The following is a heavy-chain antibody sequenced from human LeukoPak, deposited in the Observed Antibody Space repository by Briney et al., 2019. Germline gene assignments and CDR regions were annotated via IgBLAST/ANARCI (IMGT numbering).Heavy chain of an antibody. D-gene: IGHD3-3*01. CDR2: ISWNSGSI. CDR3: AKDRRKAITIFGVDPHW. Sequence: GGSLRLSCAASGFTFDDYAMHWVRQAPGKGLEWVSGISWNSGSIGYADSVKGRFTISRDNSKNTLYLQMNSLRAEDTAVYYCAKDRRKAITIFGVDPHWWGQGTLVTVSS. CDR1: GFTFDDYA. J-gene: IGHJ4*02. V-gene: IGHV3-9*01.